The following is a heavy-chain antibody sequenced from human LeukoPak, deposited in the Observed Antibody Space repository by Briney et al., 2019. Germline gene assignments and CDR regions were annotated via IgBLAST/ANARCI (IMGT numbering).Heavy chain of an antibody. D-gene: IGHD6-13*01. CDR3: ASSSIAAAFRYYFDY. J-gene: IGHJ4*02. V-gene: IGHV3-21*01. Sequence: GGSLRLSCAASGFTFSSYSMNWVRQAPGKGLEWVSSISSSSSYIYYADSVKGRFTISRDNAKNSLYLQMNSLRAEDTAVYYCASSSIAAAFRYYFDYWGQGTLVTVSS. CDR1: GFTFSSYS. CDR2: ISSSSSYI.